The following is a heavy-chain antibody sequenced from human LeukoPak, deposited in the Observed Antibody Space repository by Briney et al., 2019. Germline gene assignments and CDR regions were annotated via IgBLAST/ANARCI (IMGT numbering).Heavy chain of an antibody. J-gene: IGHJ5*02. D-gene: IGHD6-13*01. CDR3: ARRYSSSWYAKYNWFDP. V-gene: IGHV4-39*01. CDR2: IYYSGST. CDR1: GGSISSSSYY. Sequence: SETLSLTCTVSGGSISSSSYYWGWIRQPPGKGLEWIGSIYYSGSTYYNPSLKSRVTISVDTSKNQFSLKLSSVTAADTAVYYCARRYSSSWYAKYNWFDPWGQGTLVTVS.